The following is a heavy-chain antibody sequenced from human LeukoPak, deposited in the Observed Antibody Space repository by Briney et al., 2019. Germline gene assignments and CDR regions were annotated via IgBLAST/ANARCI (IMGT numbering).Heavy chain of an antibody. V-gene: IGHV4-30-4*01. J-gene: IGHJ4*02. D-gene: IGHD3-16*02. Sequence: SQTLSLTCTVSGGSISSGDYYWSWIRQPPGKGLEWIGYIYYSGSTYYNPSLKSRVTISVDTSKNQFSLKLSSVTAADTAVYYCARAVSADYVWGSYRYFDYWGQGTLVTVSS. CDR2: IYYSGST. CDR1: GGSISSGDYY. CDR3: ARAVSADYVWGSYRYFDY.